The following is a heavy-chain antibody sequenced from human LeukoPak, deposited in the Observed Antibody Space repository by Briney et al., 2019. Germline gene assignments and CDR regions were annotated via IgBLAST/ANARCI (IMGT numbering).Heavy chain of an antibody. Sequence: GGSLRLSCAASGFTFSSYGMHWVRQAPGKGLEWVAFIRYDGSNKYYAESVKGRFTISRDNSKNTLYLQMNSLRAEDTAVYYCGSIVVVPAARVADAFDIWGQGTMVTVSS. CDR1: GFTFSSYG. V-gene: IGHV3-30*02. D-gene: IGHD2-2*01. CDR2: IRYDGSNK. J-gene: IGHJ3*02. CDR3: GSIVVVPAARVADAFDI.